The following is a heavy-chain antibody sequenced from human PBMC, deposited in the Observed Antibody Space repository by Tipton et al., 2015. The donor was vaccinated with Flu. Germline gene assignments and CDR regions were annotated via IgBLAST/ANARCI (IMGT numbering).Heavy chain of an antibody. CDR3: AKGVYDYVWGSLPHFDY. V-gene: IGHV3-43*02. CDR2: ISGDGGST. CDR1: GFTFDDYA. D-gene: IGHD3-16*01. Sequence: CAASGFTFDDYAMHWVRQAPGKGLEWVSLISGDGGSTYYADSVKGRFTISRDNSKNSLYLQMNSLRTEDTALYYCAKGVYDYVWGSLPHFDYWGQGTLVTVSS. J-gene: IGHJ4*02.